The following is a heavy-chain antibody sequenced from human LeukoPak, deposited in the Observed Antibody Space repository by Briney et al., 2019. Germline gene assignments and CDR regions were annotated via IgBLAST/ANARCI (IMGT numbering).Heavy chain of an antibody. D-gene: IGHD3-10*01. CDR2: ISAYNGNT. CDR1: GYTFTSYG. J-gene: IGHJ4*02. V-gene: IGHV1-18*01. Sequence: GASVKVSCKASGYTFTSYGISWVRQAPGQGLEWMGWISAYNGNTNYAQKLQGRVTMTTDTSTSTAYMELRSLRSDDTAVYYCARGFGSGSYYPPSFDYWGQGTLVTVSS. CDR3: ARGFGSGSYYPPSFDY.